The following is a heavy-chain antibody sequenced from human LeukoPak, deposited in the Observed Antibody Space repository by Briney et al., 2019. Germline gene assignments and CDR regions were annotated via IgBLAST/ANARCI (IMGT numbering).Heavy chain of an antibody. CDR2: IYYSGST. V-gene: IGHV4-59*01. CDR3: ARDGSARYYFDY. CDR1: GGSISTYY. J-gene: IGHJ4*02. Sequence: SETLSLTCTVLGGSISTYYWNWIRQPPGKGLEWIGYIYYSGSTNYNPSLKSRVTISVDTSKNQFSLKLSSVTAADTAMYYCARDGSARYYFDYWGQGTLVTVSS.